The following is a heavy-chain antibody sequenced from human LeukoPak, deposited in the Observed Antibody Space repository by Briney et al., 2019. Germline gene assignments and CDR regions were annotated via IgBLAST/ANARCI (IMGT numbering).Heavy chain of an antibody. J-gene: IGHJ5*02. CDR2: FDPEDGET. CDR3: AKKHQLVGMYNWFDP. Sequence: ASVKVSCKVSGYTLTELSMHWVRQAPGKGLEWMGGFDPEDGETIYAQKFQGRVTMTEDTSTDTAYMELSSLRSEDTAVYYCAKKHQLVGMYNWFDPWGQGTLVTVSS. D-gene: IGHD6-6*01. V-gene: IGHV1-24*01. CDR1: GYTLTELS.